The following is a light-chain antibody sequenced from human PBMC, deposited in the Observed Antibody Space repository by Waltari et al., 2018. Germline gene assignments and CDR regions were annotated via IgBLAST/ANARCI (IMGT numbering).Light chain of an antibody. CDR3: KVWHAEIDPGG. CDR1: NIGSYS. CDR2: YDS. J-gene: IGLJ1*01. Sequence: SYVLTQPPSVSVAPGETASITCGGDNIGSYSVHWYQQKPGQAPVLVIFYDSDRPSGIPGRFSGSNSGNTATLTITSVEAGDEARYCCKVWHAEIDPGGFGTGTEVTVV. V-gene: IGLV3-21*04.